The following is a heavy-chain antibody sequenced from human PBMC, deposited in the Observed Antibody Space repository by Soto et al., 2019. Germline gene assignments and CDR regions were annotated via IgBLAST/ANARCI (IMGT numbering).Heavy chain of an antibody. D-gene: IGHD4-17*01. CDR3: ARRGHDYGDSFDY. J-gene: IGHJ4*02. Sequence: SETLSLTCTVSGGSISSYYWSWIRQPPGKGLEWIGYIYYSGSTNYNPSLKSRVTISVDTSKNQFSLKLSSVTAADTAVYYCARRGHDYGDSFDYWGQGTLVTVSS. V-gene: IGHV4-59*08. CDR1: GGSISSYY. CDR2: IYYSGST.